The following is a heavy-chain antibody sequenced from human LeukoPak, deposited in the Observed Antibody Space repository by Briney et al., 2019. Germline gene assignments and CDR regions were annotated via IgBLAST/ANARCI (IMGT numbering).Heavy chain of an antibody. CDR2: INPNSGGT. J-gene: IGHJ4*02. D-gene: IGHD3-10*01. Sequence: ASVKVSCKASGYTFTGYYMHWVRQAPGQGLEWMGWINPNSGGTNYAQKFQGRVTMTRDTSISTAYMELSRLRSDDTAVYYCARDLVGYYGSGSYPSDYWGQGTLVTVSS. CDR3: ARDLVGYYGSGSYPSDY. V-gene: IGHV1-2*02. CDR1: GYTFTGYY.